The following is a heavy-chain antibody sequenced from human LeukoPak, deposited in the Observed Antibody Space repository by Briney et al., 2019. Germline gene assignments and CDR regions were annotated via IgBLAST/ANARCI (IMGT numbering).Heavy chain of an antibody. Sequence: GGSLRLSCAASGFTVSSNYMSWVRQAPGKGLEWVSVIYSGGSTYYADSVKGRFTISRDNSKNTLYLQMNSLRAEDTAVYYCARTYGSGSHPIDYWGQGTLVTVSS. D-gene: IGHD3-10*01. J-gene: IGHJ4*02. V-gene: IGHV3-53*05. CDR2: IYSGGST. CDR3: ARTYGSGSHPIDY. CDR1: GFTVSSNY.